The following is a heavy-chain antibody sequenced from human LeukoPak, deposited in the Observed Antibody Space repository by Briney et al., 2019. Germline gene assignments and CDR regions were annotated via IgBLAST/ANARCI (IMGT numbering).Heavy chain of an antibody. Sequence: GGSLRLSCAASGFTFSSYSMNWVRQAPGKGLEWVSSISSSSSYIYYADSVKGRFTISRDNAKNSLYLQMNSLRAEDTAVYYCARSKPARGGGSFSCFDPWGQGTLVTVSS. V-gene: IGHV3-21*01. D-gene: IGHD3-10*01. J-gene: IGHJ5*02. CDR2: ISSSSSYI. CDR1: GFTFSSYS. CDR3: ARSKPARGGGSFSCFDP.